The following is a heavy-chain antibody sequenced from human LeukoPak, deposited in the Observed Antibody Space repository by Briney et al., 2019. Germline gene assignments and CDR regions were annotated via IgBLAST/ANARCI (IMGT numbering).Heavy chain of an antibody. CDR2: ISWNSGSI. D-gene: IGHD3-10*01. Sequence: GRSLRLSCAASGFTFDDYAMHWVRQAPGEGLEWVSGISWNSGSIGYADSVKGRFTISRDNAKNSLYLQMNILRAEDTALYYCAKGRGRWRGAFDIWGEATMVTVSS. V-gene: IGHV3-9*01. CDR1: GFTFDDYA. CDR3: AKGRGRWRGAFDI. J-gene: IGHJ3*02.